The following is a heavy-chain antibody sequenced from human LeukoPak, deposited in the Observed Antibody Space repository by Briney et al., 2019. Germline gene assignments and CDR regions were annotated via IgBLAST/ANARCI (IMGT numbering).Heavy chain of an antibody. CDR1: GGSISSYY. J-gene: IGHJ4*02. D-gene: IGHD3-9*01. CDR2: IYYSGST. Sequence: SETLSLTCTVSGGSISSYYWSWIRQPPGKGLEWIGYIYYSGSTNYNPSLKSRVTISVDTSKNQFSLKLSSVTAADTAVYYCARVLIRGYYDIFPRGFDYWGQGTLVTVSS. CDR3: ARVLIRGYYDIFPRGFDY. V-gene: IGHV4-59*01.